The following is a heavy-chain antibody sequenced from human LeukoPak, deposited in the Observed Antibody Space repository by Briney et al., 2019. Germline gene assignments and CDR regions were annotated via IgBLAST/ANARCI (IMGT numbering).Heavy chain of an antibody. CDR1: GFTFSNAW. V-gene: IGHV3-15*01. D-gene: IGHD3-3*01. Sequence: GGSLRLSCAASGFTFSNAWMSWVRQAPGKGLEWVGRIKSKTDGGTTDYAAPVKGRFTISRDDSKNTLYLQMNSLKTEDTAVYYCTTGKSYDFWSGYPVRDAFDIWGQGTTVTVSS. CDR2: IKSKTDGGTT. J-gene: IGHJ3*02. CDR3: TTGKSYDFWSGYPVRDAFDI.